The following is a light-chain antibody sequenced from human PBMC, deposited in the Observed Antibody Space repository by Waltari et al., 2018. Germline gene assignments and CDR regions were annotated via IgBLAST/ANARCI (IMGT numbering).Light chain of an antibody. V-gene: IGKV1-9*01. J-gene: IGKJ4*01. CDR3: QQLSTYPRT. CDR1: QGIRSS. Sequence: DIQLTQSPSFLSVSVGDRVTITCRASQGIRSSLAWYQQKPGKAPKLLVYAASSLQRGVPSRFGGSGCGTEFTLTSSSLQPEDFASYYCQQLSTYPRTIGGGTKVEIK. CDR2: AAS.